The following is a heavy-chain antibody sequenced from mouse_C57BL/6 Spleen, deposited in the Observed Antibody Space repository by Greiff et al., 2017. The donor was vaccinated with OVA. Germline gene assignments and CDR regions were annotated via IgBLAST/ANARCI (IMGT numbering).Heavy chain of an antibody. CDR2: ISSGSSTI. J-gene: IGHJ4*01. CDR1: GFTFSDYG. D-gene: IGHD1-1*01. CDR3: AKGAYGSSPYAMDY. V-gene: IGHV5-17*01. Sequence: EVNLVESGGGLVKPGGSLKLSCAASGFTFSDYGMHWVRQAPEKGLEWVAYISSGSSTIYYADTVKGRFTISRDNAKNTLFLQMTSLRSEDTAMYYCAKGAYGSSPYAMDYWGQGTSVTVSS.